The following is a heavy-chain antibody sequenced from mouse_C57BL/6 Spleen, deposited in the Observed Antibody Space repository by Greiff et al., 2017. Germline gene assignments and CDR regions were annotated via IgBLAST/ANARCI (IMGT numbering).Heavy chain of an antibody. Sequence: QVQLQQPGAELVMPGASVKLSCKASGYTFTSYWMHWVKQRPGQGLEWIGEIDPSDSYTNYNQKFKGKSTLTVHKSTITAYMQLSSLTSEDSAVYSCARSTHYWGQGTTRTVSS. CDR1: GYTFTSYW. D-gene: IGHD2-1*01. J-gene: IGHJ2*01. CDR3: ARSTHY. CDR2: IDPSDSYT. V-gene: IGHV1-69*01.